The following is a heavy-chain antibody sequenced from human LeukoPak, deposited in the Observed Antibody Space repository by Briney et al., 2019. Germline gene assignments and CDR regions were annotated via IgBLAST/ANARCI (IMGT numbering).Heavy chain of an antibody. V-gene: IGHV4-39*01. CDR3: ARRVTMVRGVIIKVLTPGYFDY. J-gene: IGHJ4*02. CDR2: IYYSGST. CDR1: GGSISSSSYY. D-gene: IGHD3-10*01. Sequence: PSETLSLTCTVSGGSISSSSYYWGWIRQPPGKGLEWIGSIYYSGSTYYNPSLKSRVTISVDTSKNQFSLKLSSVAAADTDVYYCARRVTMVRGVIIKVLTPGYFDYWGQGTLVTVSS.